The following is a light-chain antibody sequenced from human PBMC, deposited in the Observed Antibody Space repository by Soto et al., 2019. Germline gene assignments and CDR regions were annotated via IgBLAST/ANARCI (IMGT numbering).Light chain of an antibody. V-gene: IGLV2-11*01. J-gene: IGLJ3*02. CDR3: CSYAGTYTIWV. Sequence: QSALTQPRSVSGSPGQSVTISCTGTSSDVGGYNYVSWYQQYPGKAPKLIIYDVSKRPSGVPDRFSGSKSGNTASLTISGLQAEDEGDYYCCSYAGTYTIWVFGGGTQLTVL. CDR2: DVS. CDR1: SSDVGGYNY.